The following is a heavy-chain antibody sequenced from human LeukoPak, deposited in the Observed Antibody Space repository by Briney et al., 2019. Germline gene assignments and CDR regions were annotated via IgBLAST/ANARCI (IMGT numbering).Heavy chain of an antibody. V-gene: IGHV3-21*01. J-gene: IGHJ3*02. D-gene: IGHD2-2*01. CDR3: ARASTHAYCSSTSCYEAFDI. Sequence: GGSLRLSCAASGFTFSSYSMNWVRQAPGKGLEWVSSISSSSSYIYYADSVKGRFTISRDNAKNSLYLQMNSLRAEDTAVYYCARASTHAYCSSTSCYEAFDIWGQGTMVTVSS. CDR2: ISSSSSYI. CDR1: GFTFSSYS.